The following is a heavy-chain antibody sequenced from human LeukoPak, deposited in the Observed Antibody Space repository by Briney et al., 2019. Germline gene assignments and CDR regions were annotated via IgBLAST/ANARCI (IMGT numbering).Heavy chain of an antibody. V-gene: IGHV1-69*13. D-gene: IGHD6-19*01. CDR3: ASGQWPLYYFDY. CDR2: IIPLFGAA. J-gene: IGHJ4*02. Sequence: ASVKVSCKASGGTLSSHTFSWVRQAPGQGLEWMGGIIPLFGAAKYAQKFEGRVTITLDEFTTTGYMELSRLRSDDTAVYYCASGQWPLYYFDYWGQGTLVTVSS. CDR1: GGTLSSHT.